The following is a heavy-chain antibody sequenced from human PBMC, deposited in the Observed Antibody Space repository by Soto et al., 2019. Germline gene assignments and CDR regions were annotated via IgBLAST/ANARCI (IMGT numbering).Heavy chain of an antibody. CDR2: TYYRSKWYN. D-gene: IGHD6-13*01. V-gene: IGHV6-1*01. J-gene: IGHJ4*02. CDR3: ARVSTAAGTIYFHY. Sequence: SQTLSLTGTGSGSSRSNNTAAWNWIRQSPSRGLEWLGRTYYRSKWYNDYAVSVKSRITINPDTSKNQFSLQLNSVTPEDTAVYYCARVSTAAGTIYFHYWGQGTLVTVSS. CDR1: GSSRSNNTAA.